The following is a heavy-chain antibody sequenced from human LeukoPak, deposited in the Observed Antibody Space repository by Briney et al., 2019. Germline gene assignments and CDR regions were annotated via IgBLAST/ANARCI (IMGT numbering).Heavy chain of an antibody. V-gene: IGHV1-46*01. CDR3: ARVRYYDNGGYSHFDY. CDR2: INPNGGST. Sequence: GASVKVSCKASGYTFTSYYLHWVRQAPGQGLEWMGIINPNGGSTSNAQKFQGRVTMTRDTSTSTVYMELSRLRSEDTAVYYYARVRYYDNGGYSHFDYWGQGTLVTVSS. CDR1: GYTFTSYY. D-gene: IGHD3-22*01. J-gene: IGHJ4*02.